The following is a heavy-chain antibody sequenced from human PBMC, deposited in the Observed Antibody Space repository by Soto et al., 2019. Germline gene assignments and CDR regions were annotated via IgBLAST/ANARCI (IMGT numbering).Heavy chain of an antibody. D-gene: IGHD5-18*01. CDR3: ARPREPYTELWSTGNWFDP. CDR1: GFTFSSYS. Sequence: GGSLRLSCAASGFTFSSYSMNWVRQAPGKGLEWVSSISSSSSYIYYADSVKGRFTISRDNAKNSLYLQMNSLRAEDTAVYYCARPREPYTELWSTGNWFDPWGQGTLVTVSS. CDR2: ISSSSSYI. V-gene: IGHV3-21*01. J-gene: IGHJ5*02.